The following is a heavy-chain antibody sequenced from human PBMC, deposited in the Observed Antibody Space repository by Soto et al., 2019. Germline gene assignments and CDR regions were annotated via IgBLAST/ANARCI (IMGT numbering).Heavy chain of an antibody. Sequence: SETLSLTCTVSGGSISSYYWSWIRQPPGKGLEWIGYIYYSGSTNYNPSLKSRVTISVDTSKNQFSLKLSSVTAADTAVYYCRRHGFYSWNDENDAFNFWAQGTRVTVS. CDR2: IYYSGST. J-gene: IGHJ3*01. CDR3: RRHGFYSWNDENDAFNF. CDR1: GGSISSYY. V-gene: IGHV4-59*08. D-gene: IGHD1-20*01.